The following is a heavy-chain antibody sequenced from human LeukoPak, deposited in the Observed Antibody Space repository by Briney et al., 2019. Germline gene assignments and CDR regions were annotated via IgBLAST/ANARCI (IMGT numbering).Heavy chain of an antibody. J-gene: IGHJ4*02. CDR2: IYYSGST. CDR3: ATSPANYDILTGYYPVPYYFDY. Sequence: SETLSLTCTVSGGSISSSSYYWGWIRQPPGKGLEWIGSIYYSGSTYYNPSPKSRVTISVDTSKNQFSLKLSSVTAADTAVYYCATSPANYDILTGYYPVPYYFDYWGQGTLVTVSS. V-gene: IGHV4-39*01. D-gene: IGHD3-9*01. CDR1: GGSISSSSYY.